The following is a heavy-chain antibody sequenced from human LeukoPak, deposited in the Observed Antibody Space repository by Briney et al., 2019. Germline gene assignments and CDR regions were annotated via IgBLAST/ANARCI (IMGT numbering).Heavy chain of an antibody. V-gene: IGHV4-59*12. D-gene: IGHD4-23*01. Sequence: SETLSLTCIVSGVSTDSYYWTWLRQPPGKGLEWIGYISYTGGTNYNPALKSRVTMSVDMSKNQFSLEMTSVTVADTAVYFCARGDLRWVAHDHYYYVDVWGKGATVSVSS. CDR1: GVSTDSYY. J-gene: IGHJ6*03. CDR2: ISYTGGT. CDR3: ARGDLRWVAHDHYYYVDV.